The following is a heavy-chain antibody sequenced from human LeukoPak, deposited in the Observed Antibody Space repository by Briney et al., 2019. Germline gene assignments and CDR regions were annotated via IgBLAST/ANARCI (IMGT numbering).Heavy chain of an antibody. CDR1: GFTFSTYW. CDR3: ARVAENWFDP. J-gene: IGHJ5*02. V-gene: IGHV3-7*03. Sequence: GGSLRLSCEASGFTFSTYWMSWVRQAPGKGLEWVANIKQDGSEKYYVDSVKGRFTISRDNAKNSLYLQMNSLRAEDTAVYYCARVAENWFDPWGQGTLVTVSS. CDR2: IKQDGSEK.